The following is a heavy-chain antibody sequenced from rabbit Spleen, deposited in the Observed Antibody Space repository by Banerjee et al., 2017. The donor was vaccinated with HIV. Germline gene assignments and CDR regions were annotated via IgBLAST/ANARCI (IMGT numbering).Heavy chain of an antibody. CDR2: IYDGSGIST. Sequence: QEQLVESGGGLVQPEGSLTLTCTASGFSFSSNYYMCWVRQAPGKGLEWIACIYDGSGISTKYASWAKGRFTISRTSSTTVTLQMTSLTAADTATYFCARDLTSVIGWNFNLWGPGTLVTVS. J-gene: IGHJ4*01. V-gene: IGHV1S45*01. CDR1: GFSFSSNYY. D-gene: IGHD1-1*01. CDR3: ARDLTSVIGWNFNL.